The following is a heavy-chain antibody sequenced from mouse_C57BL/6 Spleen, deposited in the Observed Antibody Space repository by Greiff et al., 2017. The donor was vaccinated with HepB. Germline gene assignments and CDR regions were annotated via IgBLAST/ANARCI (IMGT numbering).Heavy chain of an antibody. D-gene: IGHD1-1*01. Sequence: VQLQQPGAELVKPGASVKLSCKASGYTFTSYWMHWVKQRPGRGLEWIGRIDPNSGGTKYNEKVKSKATLTVDKPSSTAYMQLSSLTSEDSAVYYCAKGYGSSYLYYFDYWGQGTTLTVSS. J-gene: IGHJ2*01. CDR3: AKGYGSSYLYYFDY. V-gene: IGHV1-72*01. CDR2: IDPNSGGT. CDR1: GYTFTSYW.